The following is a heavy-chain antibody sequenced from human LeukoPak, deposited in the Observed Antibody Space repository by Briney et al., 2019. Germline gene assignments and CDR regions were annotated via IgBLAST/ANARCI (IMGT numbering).Heavy chain of an antibody. Sequence: GGSLRLSCAASGFTFSTYAMSWARQAPGKGLEWVSGISGSGGSTYYVDSVKGRFTISRDNPKNTLYLQMNSLRVEDTAVYYCAESQRGSYHPPPFDYWGQGTLVTVSS. V-gene: IGHV3-23*01. CDR3: AESQRGSYHPPPFDY. J-gene: IGHJ4*02. D-gene: IGHD1-26*01. CDR2: ISGSGGST. CDR1: GFTFSTYA.